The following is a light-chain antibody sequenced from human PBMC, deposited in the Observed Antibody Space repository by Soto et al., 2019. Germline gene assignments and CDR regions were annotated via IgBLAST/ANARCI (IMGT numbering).Light chain of an antibody. V-gene: IGLV1-44*01. CDR2: SNN. Sequence: QSVLTQPPSASGTPGQRVAISCSGSSSNIGGNTVNWYQQLPGTAPKLLIHSNNQRPSGVPDRFSGSKSGTSASLAISGLQSEDEADYYCASWDDSLNGGVFGGGTKVTVL. CDR3: ASWDDSLNGGV. J-gene: IGLJ3*02. CDR1: SSNIGGNT.